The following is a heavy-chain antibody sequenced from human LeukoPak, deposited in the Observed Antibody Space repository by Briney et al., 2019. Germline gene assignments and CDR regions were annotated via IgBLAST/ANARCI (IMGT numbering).Heavy chain of an antibody. V-gene: IGHV3-7*01. CDR3: AGDEGWTFDI. CDR2: VQKDGSDK. Sequence: GGSLRLSCAASGFTFSTHWMSWFRQAPGKGLEWVALVQKDGSDKYYVDSVKGRFTISRDNAKNSLYLQMNGLRADDTAVYYCAGDEGWTFDIWGQGTKVTVSS. CDR1: GFTFSTHW. J-gene: IGHJ3*02. D-gene: IGHD5-24*01.